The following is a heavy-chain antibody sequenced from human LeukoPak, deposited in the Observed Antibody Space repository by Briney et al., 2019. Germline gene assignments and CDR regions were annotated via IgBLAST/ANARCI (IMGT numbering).Heavy chain of an antibody. V-gene: IGHV4-4*07. CDR1: GGSISSYY. J-gene: IGHJ6*02. Sequence: SETLSLTCTVSGGSISSYYWSWIRQPAGKGLEWIGRIYTSGSTNYNPSLKSRVTMSVDTSKNQFSLKLSSVTAADTAVYYCARGYGDYLTYYYYGMDVWGQGTTVTVYS. D-gene: IGHD4-17*01. CDR3: ARGYGDYLTYYYYGMDV. CDR2: IYTSGST.